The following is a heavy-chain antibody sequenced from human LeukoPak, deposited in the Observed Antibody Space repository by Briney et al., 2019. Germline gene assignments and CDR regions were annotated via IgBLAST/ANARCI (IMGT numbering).Heavy chain of an antibody. V-gene: IGHV1-18*01. CDR3: ARAGDREPLRSLFGWFDP. J-gene: IGHJ5*02. Sequence: ASVKVSCKASGYTFTSYGISWVRQAPGQGLEWMGWISAYNGNTNYAQKLQGRVTMTTDTSTSTAYMELRSLRSDDTAVYYCARAGDREPLRSLFGWFDPWGQGTLVTVSS. CDR2: ISAYNGNT. CDR1: GYTFTSYG. D-gene: IGHD1-26*01.